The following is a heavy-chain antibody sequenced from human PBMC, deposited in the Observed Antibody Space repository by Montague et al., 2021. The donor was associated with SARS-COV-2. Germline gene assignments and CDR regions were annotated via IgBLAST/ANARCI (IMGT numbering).Heavy chain of an antibody. CDR1: GGSFSGYY. V-gene: IGHV4-34*01. D-gene: IGHD2-15*01. Sequence: SETLSLTCAVYGGSFSGYYWSWIRQPPGKGLEWIGGINHSGSTNYNPSLKSRVTISVDTSKNQFSLKLSSVTAADTAVYYCARGGGCSGGSCYSEWDPYYYYGMDVWGQGTTVTVSS. J-gene: IGHJ6*02. CDR3: ARGGGCSGGSCYSEWDPYYYYGMDV. CDR2: INHSGST.